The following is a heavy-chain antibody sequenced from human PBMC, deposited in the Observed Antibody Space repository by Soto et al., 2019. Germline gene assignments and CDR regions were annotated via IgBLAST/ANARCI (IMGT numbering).Heavy chain of an antibody. V-gene: IGHV4-4*02. CDR1: GGSISSSNW. CDR2: IYHSGST. Sequence: QVQLQESGPGLVKPSGTLSLTCAVSGGSISSSNWWSWVRQPPGKGLEWIGEIYHSGSTNYNPSLKSRVTISVDKSKTQFSLQLSSVTAADTAVYYCATRRWGYDILTGYYPNWFDPWGQGTLVTVSS. J-gene: IGHJ5*02. CDR3: ATRRWGYDILTGYYPNWFDP. D-gene: IGHD3-9*01.